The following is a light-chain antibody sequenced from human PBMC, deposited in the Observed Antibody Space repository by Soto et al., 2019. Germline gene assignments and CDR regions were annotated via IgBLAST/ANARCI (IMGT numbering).Light chain of an antibody. CDR1: QSISSW. CDR3: QQYNSYPVP. Sequence: DIQMTQSPSTLSASVGDRVTITCRASQSISSWLAWYQQKPGKAPKLLIYDASSLESGVPSRFSGSGSGTEFTLTISSLQPDDFATYYCQQYNSYPVPFGQGTKREIK. CDR2: DAS. V-gene: IGKV1-5*01. J-gene: IGKJ2*01.